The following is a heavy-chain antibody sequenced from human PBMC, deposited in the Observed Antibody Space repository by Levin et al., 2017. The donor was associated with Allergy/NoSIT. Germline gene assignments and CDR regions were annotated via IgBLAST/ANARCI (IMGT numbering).Heavy chain of an antibody. CDR2: MNPNSGNT. CDR3: ARVQRGGLTLF. J-gene: IGHJ4*02. V-gene: IGHV1-8*01. D-gene: IGHD1-14*01. CDR1: GYTFTSYD. Sequence: GESLKISCKASGYTFTSYDINWVRQATGQGLEWMGWMNPNSGNTGYAQKFQGRVTMTRNTSISTAYMELSSLRSEDTAVYYCARVQRGGLTLFGGQGTLVTVSS.